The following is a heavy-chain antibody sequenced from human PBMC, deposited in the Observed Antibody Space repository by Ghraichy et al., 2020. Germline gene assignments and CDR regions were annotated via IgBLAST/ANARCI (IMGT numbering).Heavy chain of an antibody. V-gene: IGHV3-23*01. D-gene: IGHD6-19*01. Sequence: GGSLRLSCAASGFTFSSFAMTWVRQAPGKGLEWVSGISGSGGSTYYADSVRGRFTISRDDSKNTLYLQMNSLRAEDTAVYYCAKQSDSSAWYPFDYWGQGTLVTVSS. CDR3: AKQSDSSAWYPFDY. CDR2: ISGSGGST. CDR1: GFTFSSFA. J-gene: IGHJ4*02.